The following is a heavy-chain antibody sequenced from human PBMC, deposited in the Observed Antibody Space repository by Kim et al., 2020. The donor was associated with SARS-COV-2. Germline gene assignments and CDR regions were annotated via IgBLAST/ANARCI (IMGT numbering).Heavy chain of an antibody. Sequence: SETLSLTCTVSGGSISSSSYYWGWIRQPPGKGLEWIGSIYYSGSTYYNPSLKSRVTISVDTSKNHFSLKLSSVTAADTAVYYCAREGSTRDYYYDSSGYKGDAFDIWGQGTMVTVSS. V-gene: IGHV4-39*02. D-gene: IGHD3-22*01. J-gene: IGHJ3*02. CDR1: GGSISSSSYY. CDR2: IYYSGST. CDR3: AREGSTRDYYYDSSGYKGDAFDI.